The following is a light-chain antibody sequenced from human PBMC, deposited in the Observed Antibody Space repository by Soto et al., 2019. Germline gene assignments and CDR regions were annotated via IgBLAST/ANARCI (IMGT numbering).Light chain of an antibody. CDR2: DAS. V-gene: IGKV1-33*01. Sequence: DLQMTQSPSSLSASVGDRVTITCQASQDINKYLNWYQQRPGKAPKLLIYDASNLQTGVPSRFSGSGSGTDFTFTISSLQPEDIATYYCQQYNNLITFGQGTRLEIK. CDR3: QQYNNLIT. J-gene: IGKJ5*01. CDR1: QDINKY.